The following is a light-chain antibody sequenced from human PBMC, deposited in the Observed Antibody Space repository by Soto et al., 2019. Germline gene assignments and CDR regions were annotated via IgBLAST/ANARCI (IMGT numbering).Light chain of an antibody. V-gene: IGLV2-23*03. CDR1: SSDVGSYNL. Sequence: QSALTQHASVSGSPGQSITLSCTGTSSDVGSYNLVSWYQQHPGKAPKLMIYEGSKRPSGVSNRFSGSKSGNTASLTISGLQAEDEVDYYCCSFAGSNTFVFGPGTKVTVL. CDR3: CSFAGSNTFV. CDR2: EGS. J-gene: IGLJ1*01.